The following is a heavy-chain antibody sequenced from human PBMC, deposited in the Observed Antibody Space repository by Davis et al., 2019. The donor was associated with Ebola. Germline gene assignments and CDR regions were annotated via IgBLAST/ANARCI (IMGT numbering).Heavy chain of an antibody. J-gene: IGHJ5*02. CDR1: GYTFTSYG. D-gene: IGHD5-12*01. Sequence: ASVKVSCKASGYTFTSYGISWVRQAPGQGLEWMGWISAYNGNTNYAQKLQGRVTMTTDTSTSTAYMELRSLRSDDTAVYYCARTAHTDGYSGYDSPWGQGTLVTVSS. V-gene: IGHV1-18*01. CDR3: ARTAHTDGYSGYDSP. CDR2: ISAYNGNT.